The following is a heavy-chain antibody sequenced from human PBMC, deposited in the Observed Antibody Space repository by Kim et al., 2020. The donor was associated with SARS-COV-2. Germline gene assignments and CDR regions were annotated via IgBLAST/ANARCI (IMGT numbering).Heavy chain of an antibody. CDR1: GFPFDDSA. CDR2: IWDDGSKE. Sequence: GGSLRLSCAASGFPFDDSAMHWVRQAPGKGLEWVAVIWDDGSKEHYADHLKGRYTISRDNSRNTLYLQMNGLRADDTAVYFCARSLAAAGTGWLDSWGQGTLVSVSS. D-gene: IGHD6-25*01. CDR3: ARSLAAAGTGWLDS. J-gene: IGHJ5*01. V-gene: IGHV3-33*01.